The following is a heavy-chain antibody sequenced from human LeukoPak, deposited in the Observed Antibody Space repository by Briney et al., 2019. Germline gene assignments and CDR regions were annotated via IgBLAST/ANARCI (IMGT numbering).Heavy chain of an antibody. CDR2: INPNSGGT. CDR1: GYTFTGYY. J-gene: IGHJ4*02. V-gene: IGHV1-2*02. CDR3: ARAYYNARIAVASTPLY. D-gene: IGHD6-19*01. Sequence: GASVKVSCKASGYTFTGYYMHWVRQAPGQGLEWMGWINPNSGGTNYAQKFQGRVTMTRDTSISTAYMELSRLRSDDTAVYYCARAYYNARIAVASTPLYWGQGTLVTVSS.